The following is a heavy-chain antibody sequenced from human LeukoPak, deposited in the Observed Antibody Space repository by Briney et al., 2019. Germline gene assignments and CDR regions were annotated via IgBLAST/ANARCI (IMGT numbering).Heavy chain of an antibody. V-gene: IGHV3-7*01. CDR3: GRFGYVAGVDL. CDR1: GFSFSAYW. D-gene: IGHD6-19*01. J-gene: IGHJ4*02. Sequence: AGGSLRLPCAASGFSFSAYWMTWVRQAPGAGLEFVANINPVGTATYYADPVKGRFTISRDNAKNLVYLQMNSLRAEDTAVYHCGRFGYVAGVDLWGQGTLVTVSS. CDR2: INPVGTAT.